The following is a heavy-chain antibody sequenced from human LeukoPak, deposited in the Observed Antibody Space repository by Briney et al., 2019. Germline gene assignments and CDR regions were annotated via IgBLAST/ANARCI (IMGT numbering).Heavy chain of an antibody. V-gene: IGHV5-51*01. CDR1: GYSFTSYW. J-gene: IGHJ6*02. CDR3: ARQRSAATEREEVYYYFYGMDV. D-gene: IGHD2-15*01. Sequence: GEPLKISCKGSGYSFTSYWIGWVRQMPGEGLEWMGIIYPGDSDTRYSPSFQGQVTISAAKSISTAYLQWSSLKASDTAIYYCARQRSAATEREEVYYYFYGMDVWGQGTTVTVSS. CDR2: IYPGDSDT.